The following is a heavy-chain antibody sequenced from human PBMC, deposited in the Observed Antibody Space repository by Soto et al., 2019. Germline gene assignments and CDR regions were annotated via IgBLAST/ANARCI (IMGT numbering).Heavy chain of an antibody. CDR1: GFTFNNYK. Sequence: GALRLSCAASGFTFNNYKMNWVRQAPGKGLEWVSSIGSRSTYIYYADSLKGRFTISRDNAKNALYLQMDSLRAEDTAVYYCARDYSASSLDYWGQGTLVTVSS. D-gene: IGHD6-6*01. J-gene: IGHJ4*02. V-gene: IGHV3-21*01. CDR3: ARDYSASSLDY. CDR2: IGSRSTYI.